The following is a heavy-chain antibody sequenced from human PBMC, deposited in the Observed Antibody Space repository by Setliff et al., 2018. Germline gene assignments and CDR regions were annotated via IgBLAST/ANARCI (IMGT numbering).Heavy chain of an antibody. CDR1: GFRFTNFG. V-gene: IGHV1-69*05. CDR3: VREGVDRRSSTDYRYYMDV. J-gene: IGHJ6*03. CDR2: TIPMFGTT. D-gene: IGHD6-6*01. Sequence: SVKVSCKTSGFRFTNFGFSWVRQAPGQGLEWMGGTIPMFGTTEYAQKFQGRLTIITDESTNTAFMQLSSLRSDDTAVYYCVREGVDRRSSTDYRYYMDVWGKGTTVTVS.